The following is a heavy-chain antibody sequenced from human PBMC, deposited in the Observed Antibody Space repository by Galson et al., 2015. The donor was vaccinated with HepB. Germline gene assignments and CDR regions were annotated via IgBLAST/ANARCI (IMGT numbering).Heavy chain of an antibody. V-gene: IGHV3-48*02. CDR1: GFTFSSYN. CDR3: ARGGGYNSGWLAFDI. Sequence: SLRLSCAASGFTFSSYNMNWVRQAPGKGLEWLSYISSNSNSRYYADSVKGRFTISRDNAKNSLYLQMDSLRDEDTAVYYCARGGGYNSGWLAFDIWGQGTMVTVSS. D-gene: IGHD6-19*01. CDR2: ISSNSNSR. J-gene: IGHJ3*02.